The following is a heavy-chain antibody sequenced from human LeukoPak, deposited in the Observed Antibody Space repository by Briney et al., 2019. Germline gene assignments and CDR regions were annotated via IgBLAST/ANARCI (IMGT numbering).Heavy chain of an antibody. CDR2: IYYSGST. Sequence: SETLSLTCTVSGGSVSSVNYYWSWIRQPPGKGLEWIGYIYYSGSTNYNPSLKSRVTILVDTSKNQFSLKLSSVTAADTAVYYCARVKNYGFFDYWRQGTLVTVSS. CDR1: GGSVSSVNYY. CDR3: ARVKNYGFFDY. J-gene: IGHJ4*02. V-gene: IGHV4-61*01. D-gene: IGHD3-3*01.